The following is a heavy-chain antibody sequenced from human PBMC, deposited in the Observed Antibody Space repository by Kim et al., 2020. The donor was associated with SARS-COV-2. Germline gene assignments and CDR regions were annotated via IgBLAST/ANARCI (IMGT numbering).Heavy chain of an antibody. J-gene: IGHJ6*02. CDR3: AKALWFGELWDSYGMDV. D-gene: IGHD3-10*01. V-gene: IGHV3-33*06. Sequence: VKGRFTISRDNSKNTLYLQMNSLRAEDTAVYYCAKALWFGELWDSYGMDVWGQGTTVTVSS.